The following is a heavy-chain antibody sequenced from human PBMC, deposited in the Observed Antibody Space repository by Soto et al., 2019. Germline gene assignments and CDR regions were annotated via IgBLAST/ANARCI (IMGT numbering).Heavy chain of an antibody. D-gene: IGHD3-3*01. CDR3: ARVPSSYYDFWSGYYTEGYFDY. V-gene: IGHV3-30*03. Sequence: QVHLVESGGGVVQPGRSLRLSCAASGSSSTHYGIHWVRQAPGKGLEWVAVISFDGNEKYYVDSVKGRFTISRDNAKNSLYLQMNSLRAEDTAVYYCARVPSSYYDFWSGYYTEGYFDYWGQGTLVTVSS. CDR1: GSSSTHYG. CDR2: ISFDGNEK. J-gene: IGHJ4*02.